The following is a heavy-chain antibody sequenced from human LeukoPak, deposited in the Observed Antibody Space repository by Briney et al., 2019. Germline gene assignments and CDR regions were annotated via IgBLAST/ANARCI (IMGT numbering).Heavy chain of an antibody. CDR3: ARGHYSGSDPLHWFDP. CDR1: GGSISHYY. V-gene: IGHV4-59*01. J-gene: IGHJ5*02. D-gene: IGHD1-26*01. CDR2: IYYSGST. Sequence: PSETLSLTCTVSGGSISHYYWNCIRQPPGKGLEWIGYIYYSGSTNYNPSLKSRVTISVDTSKNQFSLKLRSVTAADTAVYYCARGHYSGSDPLHWFDPWGQGTLVTVTS.